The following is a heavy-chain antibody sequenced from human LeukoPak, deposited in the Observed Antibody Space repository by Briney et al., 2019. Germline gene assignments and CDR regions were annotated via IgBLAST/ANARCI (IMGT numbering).Heavy chain of an antibody. V-gene: IGHV3-23*01. CDR3: AKDPEYYYDSINY. J-gene: IGHJ4*02. D-gene: IGHD3-22*01. CDR1: GFTFRSYA. CDR2: ISGSGGST. Sequence: GGSLRLSCAASGFTFRSYAMSWVRQAPGKGLEWVSAISGSGGSTYYADSVKGRFTISRDNSKNTLYLQMNSLRAEDTAVYYCAKDPEYYYDSINYWGQGTLVTVSS.